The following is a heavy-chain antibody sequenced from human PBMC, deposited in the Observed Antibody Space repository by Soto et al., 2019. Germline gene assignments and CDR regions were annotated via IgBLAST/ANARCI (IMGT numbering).Heavy chain of an antibody. V-gene: IGHV3-21*01. Sequence: NRVRQAPGKGLEWVSSISRSSSYIYYADSVKGRFTISRDNAKNSLYLQMNSLRAEDTAVYYCARDLHDYVSFRFDPWGQGTLVTVSS. J-gene: IGHJ5*02. CDR3: ARDLHDYVSFRFDP. CDR2: ISRSSSYI. D-gene: IGHD3-16*01.